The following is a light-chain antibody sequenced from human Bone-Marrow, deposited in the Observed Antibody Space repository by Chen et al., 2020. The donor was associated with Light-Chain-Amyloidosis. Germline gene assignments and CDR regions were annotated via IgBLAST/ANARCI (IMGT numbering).Light chain of an antibody. J-gene: IGKJ2*01. CDR3: QQHGGSPPYT. Sequence: EIVLTQSPGTLSLSPGERATLSCTASQSVSSSYLAWYQQKPGQAPRLLIYGASNRATGIPDRFSGSGSGTDFTLTISRLEPEDFAVYYCQQHGGSPPYTFGQGTKLEIK. CDR2: GAS. V-gene: IGKV3-20*01. CDR1: QSVSSSY.